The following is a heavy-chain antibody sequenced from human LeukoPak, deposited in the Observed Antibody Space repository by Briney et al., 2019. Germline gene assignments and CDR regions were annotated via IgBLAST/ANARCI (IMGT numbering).Heavy chain of an antibody. Sequence: SETQSLTCAVYGGSFSGYYWSRIRQPPGKGLEWIGEINHSGSTNYNPSLKSRVTISVDTSKNQFSLKLSSVTAADTAVYYCARGRPTYVFGSYYGVDYWGQGTLVTVSS. V-gene: IGHV4-34*01. D-gene: IGHD1-26*01. CDR3: ARGRPTYVFGSYYGVDY. CDR2: INHSGST. CDR1: GGSFSGYY. J-gene: IGHJ4*02.